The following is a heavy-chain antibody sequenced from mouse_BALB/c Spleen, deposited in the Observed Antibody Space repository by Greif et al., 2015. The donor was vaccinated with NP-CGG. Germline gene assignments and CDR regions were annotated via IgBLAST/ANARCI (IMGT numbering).Heavy chain of an antibody. Sequence: QVQLQQPGAELAKPGASVKMSCKASGYTFTSYWMHWVKQRPGQGLEWIGYINPSTGYTEYNQKFKDKATLTADKSSSTAYMQLSSLTSEDSAVYYCARKGTTVVDYFDYWGQGTTLTVSP. J-gene: IGHJ2*01. D-gene: IGHD1-1*01. CDR3: ARKGTTVVDYFDY. V-gene: IGHV1-7*01. CDR2: INPSTGYT. CDR1: GYTFTSYW.